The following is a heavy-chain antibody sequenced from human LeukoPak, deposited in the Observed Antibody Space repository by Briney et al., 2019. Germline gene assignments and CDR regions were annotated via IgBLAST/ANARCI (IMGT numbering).Heavy chain of an antibody. Sequence: SETLSLTCTVSGGSISSSSYYWGWIRQPPGKGLEWIGSIYYSGSTYYNPSLKSRVTISVDTSKNQFSLKLSSVTAADTAVYYCARATLGYCSGGSCYSAYYFDYWGQGTLVTVSS. V-gene: IGHV4-39*07. D-gene: IGHD2-15*01. CDR3: ARATLGYCSGGSCYSAYYFDY. CDR2: IYYSGST. J-gene: IGHJ4*02. CDR1: GGSISSSSYY.